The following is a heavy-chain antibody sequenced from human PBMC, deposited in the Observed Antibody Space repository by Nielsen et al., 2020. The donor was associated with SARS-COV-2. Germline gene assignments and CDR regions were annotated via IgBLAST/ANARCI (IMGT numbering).Heavy chain of an antibody. CDR2: IYYSGST. V-gene: IGHV4-30-4*01. Sequence: LRLSCSVSGGSIESYEHYWSWIRQSPGKGLEWIGYIYYSGSTYYNPSLESRVTISVDTSTNQFSLRLNSVTAADTAQYYCARVTVKRYYFDYWGQGTLVTVSS. J-gene: IGHJ4*02. D-gene: IGHD4-17*01. CDR1: GGSIESYEHY. CDR3: ARVTVKRYYFDY.